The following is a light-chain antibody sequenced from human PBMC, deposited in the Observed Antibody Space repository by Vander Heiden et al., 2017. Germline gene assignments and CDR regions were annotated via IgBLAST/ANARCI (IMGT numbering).Light chain of an antibody. CDR3: QQSHSTPWT. CDR2: AAS. J-gene: IGKJ1*01. V-gene: IGKV1-39*01. CDR1: QSISSY. Sequence: DIQINQSPSSLSASVGDRVTITCRASQSISSYLNWYQQKPGKAPKLLIYAASSLQSGVPSRFSGSGSGTDFTLTISSLQPEDFATYYCQQSHSTPWTFGQGTKVEIK.